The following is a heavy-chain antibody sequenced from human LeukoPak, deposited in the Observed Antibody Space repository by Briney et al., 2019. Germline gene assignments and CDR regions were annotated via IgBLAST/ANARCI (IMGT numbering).Heavy chain of an antibody. CDR1: GFTLRNYG. CDR2: IWYDGSNK. V-gene: IGHV3-33*01. Sequence: PGGSLRLSCVASGFTLRNYGMHWVRQAPGKGLEWVAVIWYDGSNKYYADSVKGRFTISRDNSKNTLYLQMNNLRAEDTAVYYCVRDGCGSTSCYHYELTSWGQGTLVTVSS. D-gene: IGHD2-2*01. J-gene: IGHJ5*02. CDR3: VRDGCGSTSCYHYELTS.